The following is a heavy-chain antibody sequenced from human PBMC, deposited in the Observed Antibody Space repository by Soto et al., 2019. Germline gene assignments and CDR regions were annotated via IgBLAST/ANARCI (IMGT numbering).Heavy chain of an antibody. D-gene: IGHD4-17*01. CDR2: ISYDGSNK. CDR1: GFTFSSYA. J-gene: IGHJ5*02. CDR3: ARDRLRRREEMGNWFDP. Sequence: GGSLRLSCAASGFTFSSYAMHWVRQAPGKGLEWVAVISYDGSNKYYADSVKGRFTISRDNSKNTLYLQMNSLRAEDTAVYYCARDRLRRREEMGNWFDPWGQGTLVTVSS. V-gene: IGHV3-30-3*01.